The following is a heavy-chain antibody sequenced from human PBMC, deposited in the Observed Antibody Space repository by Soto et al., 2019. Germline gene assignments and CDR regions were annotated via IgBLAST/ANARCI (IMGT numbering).Heavy chain of an antibody. J-gene: IGHJ4*02. D-gene: IGHD4-4*01. Sequence: GGSLRLSCAASGFTFSSYAMHWVRQAPGKGLEWVAVISYDGSNKYYADSVKGRFTISRDNSKNSLYLQVNSLRAEDTAVYYCAREPRDDYMISGGFDYWGQGTLVTVSS. CDR2: ISYDGSNK. CDR3: AREPRDDYMISGGFDY. CDR1: GFTFSSYA. V-gene: IGHV3-30-3*01.